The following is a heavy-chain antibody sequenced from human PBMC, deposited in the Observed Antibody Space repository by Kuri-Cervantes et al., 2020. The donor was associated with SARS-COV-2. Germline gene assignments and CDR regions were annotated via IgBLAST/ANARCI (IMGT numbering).Heavy chain of an antibody. CDR3: ARAVDDIVGAPDDAFDN. J-gene: IGHJ3*02. V-gene: IGHV3-7*01. D-gene: IGHD1-26*01. CDR2: IKQDGGKK. CDR1: GFTFSSYW. Sequence: GGSLRLSCAASGFTFSSYWMSWVRQAPGKGLEWVANIKQDGGKKYYVDSVKGRFTISRDNSKNSLYLQMNSLRAEDTAVYYCARAVDDIVGAPDDAFDNWGQGTMVTVSS.